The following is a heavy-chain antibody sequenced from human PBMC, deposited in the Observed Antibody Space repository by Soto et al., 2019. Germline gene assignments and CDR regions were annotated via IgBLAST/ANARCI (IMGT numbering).Heavy chain of an antibody. CDR3: AGGITVAGPSRDGFDI. J-gene: IGHJ3*02. V-gene: IGHV4-4*02. CDR1: GGSISSSNW. CDR2: IYHSGSS. D-gene: IGHD6-19*01. Sequence: QVQLQESGPGLVKPSGTLSLTCAVSGGSISSSNWWRWVRRPPGKGLVWIGEIYHSGSSNYNPSIKSRATIAVDNSITLFSLNLRSATAADTAVYYCAGGITVAGPSRDGFDIWGQGTMVTVSS.